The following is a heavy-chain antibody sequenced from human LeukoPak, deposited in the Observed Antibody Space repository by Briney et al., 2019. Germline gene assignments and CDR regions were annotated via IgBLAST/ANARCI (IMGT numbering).Heavy chain of an antibody. D-gene: IGHD1-1*01. CDR2: IHGDGIST. J-gene: IGHJ4*02. V-gene: IGHV3-74*01. CDR3: ASGELDSLYYFDY. CDR1: GFTFSKYL. Sequence: GGSLRLSCAASGFTFSKYLMHWVRQAPGKGLVWVSRIHGDGISTTYADSVKGRFTISRDNAKNTLYLQMNSLRPEDTAVYFCASGELDSLYYFDYWGQGTLVTVSS.